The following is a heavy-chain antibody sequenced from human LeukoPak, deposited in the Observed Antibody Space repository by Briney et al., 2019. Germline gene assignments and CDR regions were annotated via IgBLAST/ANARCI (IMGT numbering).Heavy chain of an antibody. D-gene: IGHD2-2*01. V-gene: IGHV4-59*08. J-gene: IGHJ4*02. CDR2: IYYSGST. Sequence: KTSETLSFTCTVSGGSISSYYWSWIRQPPGKGLEWIGYIYYSGSTNYNPSLKSRVTISVDTSKNQFSLKLSSVTAADTAVYYCARHHCSSTSCNLYFDYWGQGTLVTVSS. CDR3: ARHHCSSTSCNLYFDY. CDR1: GGSISSYY.